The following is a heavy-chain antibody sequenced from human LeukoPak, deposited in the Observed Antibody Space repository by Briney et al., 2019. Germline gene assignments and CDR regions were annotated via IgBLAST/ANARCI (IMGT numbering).Heavy chain of an antibody. CDR1: GFTISNYA. CDR2: ISVSGGNT. J-gene: IGHJ4*02. D-gene: IGHD3-10*01. V-gene: IGHV3-23*01. CDR3: WEYGWGTYSYGLL. Sequence: EALSLTCTPSGFTISNYARTWIRQAPGKGLQWVSTISVSGGNTYYADSVKGRFTIPRDISKNTVYLEMNSLRPEDTALDSFWEYGWGTYSYGLLWGQGKLVTVSS.